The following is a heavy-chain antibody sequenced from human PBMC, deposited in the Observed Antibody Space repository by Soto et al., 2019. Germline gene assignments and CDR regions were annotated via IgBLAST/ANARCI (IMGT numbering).Heavy chain of an antibody. CDR2: ISVSGGST. D-gene: IGHD6-19*01. Sequence: GGSLRLSCAASGFTFTNYVMSWVRQAPGKGLEWVAAISVSGGSTFYADSVKGRFIISRDNSKNTLSLQMNSLRAEDTAVYYCMRQEQGLVRLCLQHWGQGTLVTVSS. V-gene: IGHV3-23*01. J-gene: IGHJ1*01. CDR1: GFTFTNYV. CDR3: MRQEQGLVRLCLQH.